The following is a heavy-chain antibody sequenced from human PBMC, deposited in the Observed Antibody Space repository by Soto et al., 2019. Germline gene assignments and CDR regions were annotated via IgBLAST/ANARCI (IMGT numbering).Heavy chain of an antibody. CDR3: AKGGRWLQGYFDY. D-gene: IGHD5-12*01. Sequence: RLSCAASGFTFSSYAMSWVRQAPGKGLEWVSAISGSGGSTYYADSVKGRFTISRDNSKNTLYLQMNSLRAEDTAVYYCAKGGRWLQGYFDYWGQGTLVTVSS. J-gene: IGHJ4*02. CDR2: ISGSGGST. CDR1: GFTFSSYA. V-gene: IGHV3-23*01.